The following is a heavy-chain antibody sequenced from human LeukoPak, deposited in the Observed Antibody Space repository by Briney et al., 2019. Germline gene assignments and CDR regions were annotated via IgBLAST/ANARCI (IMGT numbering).Heavy chain of an antibody. CDR2: IYYSGST. V-gene: IGHV4-61*01. CDR3: ARGVRYFDWLLRAWDAFDI. CDR1: GGSISSSSYY. Sequence: SETLSLTCTVSGGSISSSSYYWSWIRQPPGKGLEWIGYIYYSGSTNYNPSLKSRVTISVDTSKNQFSLKLSSVTAADTAVYYCARGVRYFDWLLRAWDAFDIWGQGTMVTVSS. J-gene: IGHJ3*02. D-gene: IGHD3-9*01.